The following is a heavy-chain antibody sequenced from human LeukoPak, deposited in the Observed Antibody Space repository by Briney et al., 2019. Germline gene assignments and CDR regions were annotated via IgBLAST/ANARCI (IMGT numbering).Heavy chain of an antibody. CDR2: INPNSGGT. J-gene: IGHJ4*02. V-gene: IGHV1-2*06. D-gene: IGHD3-10*01. CDR1: GYTFTSYD. Sequence: GASVKVSCKASGYTFTSYDINWVRQAPGQGLEWMGRINPNSGGTNYAQKFQGRVTMTRDTSISTAYMELSRLRSDDTAVYYCARVRGRGELAYDYWGQGTLVTVSS. CDR3: ARVRGRGELAYDY.